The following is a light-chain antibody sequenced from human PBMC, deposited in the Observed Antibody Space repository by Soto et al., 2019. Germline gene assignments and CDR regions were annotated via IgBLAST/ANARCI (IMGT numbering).Light chain of an antibody. CDR1: QGVSRK. CDR3: QQYHTWPIT. V-gene: IGKV3-15*01. CDR2: GAS. J-gene: IGKJ4*01. Sequence: EIVMTQSPATLSVAPGERVTLSCRASQGVSRKLAWYQHKSGQAPRLLISGASAGATGIPARFSGSGSGTEFTLTISSLQSEDCAIYYCQQYHTWPITFGGGTKVEIE.